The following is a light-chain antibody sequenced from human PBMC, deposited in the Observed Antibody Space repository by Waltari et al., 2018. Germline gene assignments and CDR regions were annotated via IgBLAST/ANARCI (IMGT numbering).Light chain of an antibody. CDR3: QQYDGIVVT. J-gene: IGKJ4*01. V-gene: IGKV3-20*01. CDR2: GTS. Sequence: EIVLTPSPGTLSSSPGERATLPCRAVQSVSTISLTWYQQKPGQAPRLLIYGTSSRATGIPDRFSGSGSGTDFTLTISRLQPEDFAIYYCQQYDGIVVTFGGGTKVEI. CDR1: QSVSTIS.